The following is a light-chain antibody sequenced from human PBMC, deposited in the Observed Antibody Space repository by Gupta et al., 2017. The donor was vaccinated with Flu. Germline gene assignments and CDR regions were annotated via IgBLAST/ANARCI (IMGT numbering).Light chain of an antibody. CDR3: QHYYGYLWT. V-gene: IGKV1-5*03. CDR1: QSIDNW. CDR2: RAS. J-gene: IGKJ1*01. Sequence: DIQVTQSPSILSASVGDRVTITCRASQSIDNWLAWYQQKPGKAPKLLIYRASGSEGGVPSRFGGGGSGTEFTLTISSLQPDDFATYYCQHYYGYLWTFGQGTKVELK.